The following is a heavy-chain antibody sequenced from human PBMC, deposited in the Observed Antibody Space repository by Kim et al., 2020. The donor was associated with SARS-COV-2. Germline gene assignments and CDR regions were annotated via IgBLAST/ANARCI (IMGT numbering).Heavy chain of an antibody. D-gene: IGHD2-2*01. V-gene: IGHV1-18*01. CDR1: GYTFTSYG. CDR2: ISAYNGNT. CDR3: ARDLPKGIYCSSTSCYSDAFDI. J-gene: IGHJ3*02. Sequence: ASVKVSCKASGYTFTSYGISWVRQAPGQGLEWMGWISAYNGNTNYAQKLQGRVTMTTDTSTSTAYMELRSLISDDTAVYYCARDLPKGIYCSSTSCYSDAFDIWGQGTMVTVSS.